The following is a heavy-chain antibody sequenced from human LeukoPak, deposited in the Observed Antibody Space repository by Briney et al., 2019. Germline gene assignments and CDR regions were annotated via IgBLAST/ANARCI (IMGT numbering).Heavy chain of an antibody. CDR2: ISYDGSDK. D-gene: IGHD3/OR15-3a*01. CDR3: AKERTGWYFDL. V-gene: IGHV3-30*18. CDR1: GFTFSSYA. J-gene: IGHJ2*01. Sequence: GRSLRLSCAASGFTFSSYAMHWVRQAPGKGLEWVAIISYDGSDKYYADSVKGRFTISRDDSKNTLYLQVSSLRAEDTALYYCAKERTGWYFDLWGRGTLVTVSS.